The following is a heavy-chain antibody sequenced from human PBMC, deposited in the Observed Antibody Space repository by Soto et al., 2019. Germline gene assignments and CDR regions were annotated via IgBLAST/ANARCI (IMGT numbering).Heavy chain of an antibody. V-gene: IGHV1-69*13. CDR2: IIPIFGTA. CDR1: GGTFSSYA. J-gene: IGHJ6*02. Sequence: GASVKVSCKASGGTFSSYAISWVRQAPGQGLEWMGGIIPIFGTANYAQKSQGRVTITADESTSTAYMELSSLRSEDTAVYYCASHGGYYYDSSGYPTLPYYYYYYGMDVWGQGTTVTVSS. D-gene: IGHD3-22*01. CDR3: ASHGGYYYDSSGYPTLPYYYYYYGMDV.